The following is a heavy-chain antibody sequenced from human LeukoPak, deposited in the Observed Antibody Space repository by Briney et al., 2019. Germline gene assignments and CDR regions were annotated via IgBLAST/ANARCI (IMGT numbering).Heavy chain of an antibody. Sequence: PSETLSLTCTVSGGSISSSSYYWGWIRQPPGKGLEWIGSIYYSGSTNYNPSLKSRVTISLDTSKNQFSLKLSSVTAADTAVYYCARVTRGYSYGPRQFDNWGQGSLVTVSS. V-gene: IGHV4-39*07. CDR3: ARVTRGYSYGPRQFDN. J-gene: IGHJ4*02. CDR1: GGSISSSSYY. CDR2: IYYSGST. D-gene: IGHD5-18*01.